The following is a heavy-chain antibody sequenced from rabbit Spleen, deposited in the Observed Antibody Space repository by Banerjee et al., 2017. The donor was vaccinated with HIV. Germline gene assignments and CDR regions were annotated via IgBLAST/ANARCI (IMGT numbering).Heavy chain of an antibody. CDR1: GFSFNSGYD. CDR3: ARDTGSSFSTYGMDL. Sequence: QSLEESGGGLVKPGASLTLTCKASGFSFNSGYDMCWVRQAPGKGLEWVACAYAGSSGSTYYASWAKGRFTISKSSSTTVTLQMTSLTVADTATYFCARDTGSSFSTYGMDLWGQGTLVTVS. V-gene: IGHV1S40*01. CDR2: AYAGSSGST. J-gene: IGHJ6*01. D-gene: IGHD8-1*01.